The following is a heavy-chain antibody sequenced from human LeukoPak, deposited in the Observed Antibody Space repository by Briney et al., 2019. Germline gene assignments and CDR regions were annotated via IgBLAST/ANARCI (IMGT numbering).Heavy chain of an antibody. D-gene: IGHD3-10*01. CDR3: ARDRLYGSGNYVLDF. J-gene: IGHJ4*02. Sequence: SETLSLTCTVSGDSISSYYWSWIRQPAGKGLEWIGRIYNRGSTNYNPSLKSRVTMSVDMSMNQFSLKLSSVTAADTAIYYCARDRLYGSGNYVLDFWGQGTLVTVSS. CDR1: GDSISSYY. CDR2: IYNRGST. V-gene: IGHV4-4*07.